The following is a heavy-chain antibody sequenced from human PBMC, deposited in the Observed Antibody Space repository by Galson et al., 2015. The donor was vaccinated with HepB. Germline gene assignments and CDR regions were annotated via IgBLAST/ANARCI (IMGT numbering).Heavy chain of an antibody. Sequence: ETLSLTCTVSGGSISSYYWSWIRQPAGKGLEWIGYIHYSGSTNYNPSLKSRVTISVDTSKNQFSLKLSSVTAADTAVYYCARGGENYDILTGYPQTDYWGQGTLVTVSS. J-gene: IGHJ4*02. CDR1: GGSISSYY. CDR2: IHYSGST. V-gene: IGHV4-59*01. CDR3: ARGGENYDILTGYPQTDY. D-gene: IGHD3-9*01.